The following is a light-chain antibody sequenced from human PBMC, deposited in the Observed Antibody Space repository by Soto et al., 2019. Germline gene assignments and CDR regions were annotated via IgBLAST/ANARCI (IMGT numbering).Light chain of an antibody. J-gene: IGKJ4*01. Sequence: EVVMTQSPATLSVSLGDRATLSCSASQSVSSNLAWSQQKPGQAPRLLIYGASTRATGIPARFSGSGSGTEFTLTISSLQSEDFAVYYCQQYNNWPLTFGGGTKVEVK. V-gene: IGKV3-15*01. CDR3: QQYNNWPLT. CDR2: GAS. CDR1: QSVSSN.